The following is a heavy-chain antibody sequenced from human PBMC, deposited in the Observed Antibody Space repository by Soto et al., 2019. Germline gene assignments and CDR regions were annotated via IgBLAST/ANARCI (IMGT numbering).Heavy chain of an antibody. V-gene: IGHV3-15*01. CDR2: IKTKAEGGTT. CDR3: ARGRFSTTLYAGFDP. D-gene: IGHD2-2*01. Sequence: EVQLVESGGGSVKPGGSLRLACTASGLSFSDAWMSWVRQAPGKGLEWVGRIKTKAEGGTTNYAAPVKGRFTISREDSKNTLFLQMNSLKTEDTAVYYCARGRFSTTLYAGFDPWGQGTLVTVSS. CDR1: GLSFSDAW. J-gene: IGHJ5*02.